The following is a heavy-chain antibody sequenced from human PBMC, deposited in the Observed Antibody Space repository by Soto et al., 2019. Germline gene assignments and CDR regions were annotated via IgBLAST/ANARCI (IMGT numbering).Heavy chain of an antibody. CDR2: ISSSGSTI. CDR3: ARKGFWSGYSSGYSYYYYGIDL. Sequence: PGGSLRLPCAASGVTISSDEKNWVRQGPVKGLEWVSYISSSGSTIDYADAVMGRFTIAIDNAKKSLYLQMNNLRAEDTAVYYCARKGFWSGYSSGYSYYYYGIDLWGQVTTVTVSS. J-gene: IGHJ6*02. D-gene: IGHD3-3*01. CDR1: GVTISSDE. V-gene: IGHV3-48*03.